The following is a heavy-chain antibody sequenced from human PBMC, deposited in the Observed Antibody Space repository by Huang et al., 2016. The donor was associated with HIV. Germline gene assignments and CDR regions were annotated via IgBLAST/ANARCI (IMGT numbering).Heavy chain of an antibody. Sequence: QVQLVQSRAEVKKPGASVKVSCKVYEYTLTALSLHGVRQPPGNGREWMEGVDPEIGETNDAQKVQGRVTMTEDTSTETAFMELSGLRPEDTAVYYCATGFDVFFDFWGQGTLVTVSS. CDR1: EYTLTALS. D-gene: IGHD3-9*01. V-gene: IGHV1-24*01. J-gene: IGHJ4*02. CDR2: VDPEIGET. CDR3: ATGFDVFFDF.